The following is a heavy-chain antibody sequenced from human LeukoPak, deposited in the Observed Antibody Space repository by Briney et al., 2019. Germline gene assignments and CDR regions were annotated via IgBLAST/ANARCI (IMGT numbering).Heavy chain of an antibody. CDR3: ARVAGSRIPYYYYMDV. Sequence: SETLSLTCTVSGGSISSYYWSWIRQPAGKGLEWIGRIYTSGSTNYNPSLKSRVTISVDTSKNQFSLKLSSVTAADTAVYYCARVAGSRIPYYYYMDVWGKGTTVTVSS. V-gene: IGHV4-4*07. CDR1: GGSISSYY. J-gene: IGHJ6*03. CDR2: IYTSGST. D-gene: IGHD3-10*01.